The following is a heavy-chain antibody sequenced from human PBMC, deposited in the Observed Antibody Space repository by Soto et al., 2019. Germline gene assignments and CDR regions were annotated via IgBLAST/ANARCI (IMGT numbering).Heavy chain of an antibody. CDR1: GYTFTTYW. CDR2: IYPGDSDT. J-gene: IGHJ6*02. V-gene: IGHV5-51*01. Sequence: RESLKISCKGSGYTFTTYWIGWVRQMPGKGLEWMGIIYPGDSDTKYNPSFQGQVTISADKSITTTYLRWTSLKASDTAIYYCAASIFYYGMDVWSQGTTATVSS. CDR3: AASIFYYGMDV.